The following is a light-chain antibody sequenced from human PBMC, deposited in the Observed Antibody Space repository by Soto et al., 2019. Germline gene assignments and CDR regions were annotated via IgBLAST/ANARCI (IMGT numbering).Light chain of an antibody. J-gene: IGLJ1*01. V-gene: IGLV2-23*01. CDR1: SSDVASYNL. Sequence: QSVLTQPASVSGSPGQSITISCTGTSSDVASYNLVSWYQQLPGKAPKLMIYEGSKRPSGVSNRFSGSKSGNTASLTISGLQAEDEADYCCAAWDDSLNEYVFGDGTKVTVL. CDR2: EGS. CDR3: AAWDDSLNEYV.